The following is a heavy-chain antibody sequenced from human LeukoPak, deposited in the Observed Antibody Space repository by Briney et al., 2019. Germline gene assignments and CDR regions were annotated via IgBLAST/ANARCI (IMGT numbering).Heavy chain of an antibody. J-gene: IGHJ5*02. CDR2: ISWNGGSI. D-gene: IGHD4-23*01. V-gene: IGHV3-9*01. CDR3: ARVKFVGNSQGWFRP. CDR1: GFNFDNYA. Sequence: PGRSLRLSCAASGFNFDNYAMHWVRQAPGKGLEWVSSISWNGGSIAYADSVRGGFTISRDNAKKSLFLQMNSLRAEDTGVYYCARVKFVGNSQGWFRPWGKGTLVTVSS.